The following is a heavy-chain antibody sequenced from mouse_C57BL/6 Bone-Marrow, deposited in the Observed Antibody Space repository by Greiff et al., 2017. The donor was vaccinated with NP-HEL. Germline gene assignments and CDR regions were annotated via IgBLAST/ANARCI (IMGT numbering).Heavy chain of an antibody. V-gene: IGHV1-39*01. J-gene: IGHJ4*01. CDR3: ARIFTGRWLLRYYYAMDY. CDR2: INPNYGTT. CDR1: GYSFTDYN. D-gene: IGHD2-3*01. Sequence: EVKLMESGPELVKPGASVKISCKASGYSFTDYNMNWVKQSNGKSLEWIGVINPNYGTTSYNQKFKGKATLTVDQSSSTAYMQLNSLTSEDSAVYYCARIFTGRWLLRYYYAMDYWGQGTSVTVSS.